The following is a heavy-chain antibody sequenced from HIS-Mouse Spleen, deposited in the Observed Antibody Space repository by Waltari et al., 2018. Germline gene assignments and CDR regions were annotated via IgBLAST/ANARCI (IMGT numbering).Heavy chain of an antibody. CDR1: GYTFTSYG. CDR2: ISAYNGKP. D-gene: IGHD5-18*01. Sequence: QVQLVQSGAEVKKPGASVKVSCKASGYTFTSYGISWVRQAPGQGLEWRGWISAYNGKPNNAKKIKGRVTMTTDTPTSTAYMELRSLRSDDTAVYYCARDSVTHFDYWGQGTLVTVSS. J-gene: IGHJ4*02. CDR3: ARDSVTHFDY. V-gene: IGHV1-18*01.